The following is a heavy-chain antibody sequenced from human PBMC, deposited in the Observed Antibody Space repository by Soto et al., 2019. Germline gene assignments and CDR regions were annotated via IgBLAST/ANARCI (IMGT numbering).Heavy chain of an antibody. CDR2: VNAGNGYT. CDR3: ARQDIGDYYYSGGMDV. Sequence: QVQLVQSGAEVKKPGASVKVSCKASGYTFSNYPMHWVRQAPGQRLEWMGWVNAGNGYTKYSQKFQGRVTITRDTSATTAYMELSSLRSEDTAVYYCARQDIGDYYYSGGMDVW. V-gene: IGHV1-3*01. J-gene: IGHJ6*01. CDR1: GYTFSNYP. D-gene: IGHD2-15*01.